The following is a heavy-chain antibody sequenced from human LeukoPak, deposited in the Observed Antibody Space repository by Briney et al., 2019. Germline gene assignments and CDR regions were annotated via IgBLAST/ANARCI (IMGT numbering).Heavy chain of an antibody. CDR1: GFTFSSYW. CDR2: IKQDGSEK. V-gene: IGHV3-7*01. Sequence: GGSLRLSCAASGFTFSSYWMSWVRQAPGKGLEWVANIKQDGSEKYYVDSVKGRFTISRDNAKNSLYLQMNSLRAEDTAVYYCARSPSSSWYIVYYFDYWGQGTLDTVSS. J-gene: IGHJ4*02. D-gene: IGHD6-13*01. CDR3: ARSPSSSWYIVYYFDY.